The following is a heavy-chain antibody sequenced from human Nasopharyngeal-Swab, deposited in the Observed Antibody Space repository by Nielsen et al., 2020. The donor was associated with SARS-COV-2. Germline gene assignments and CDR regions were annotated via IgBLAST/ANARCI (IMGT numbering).Heavy chain of an antibody. CDR2: TYYSGST. J-gene: IGHJ4*02. D-gene: IGHD6-13*01. Sequence: WISKSPGKGLEGIGSTYYSGSTYYNPSLKSRVTISVDTSKNQFSLKLSSVTAADTAVYYCASIAAAGAPGYWGQGTLVTVSS. CDR3: ASIAAAGAPGY. V-gene: IGHV4-39*01.